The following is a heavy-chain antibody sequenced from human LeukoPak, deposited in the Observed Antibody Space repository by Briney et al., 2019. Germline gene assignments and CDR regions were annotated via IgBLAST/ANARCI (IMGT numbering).Heavy chain of an antibody. CDR2: ISSSSSYI. J-gene: IGHJ5*02. D-gene: IGHD3-9*01. CDR1: GFTFSSYS. Sequence: PGGSLRLSCAASGFTFSSYSMNWVRQAPGKGLEWVSSISSSSSYIYYADSVKGRFTISRDNAKNSLYLQMNSLRAEDTAVYYCARRSDFDWLPINWFDPWGQGTLVTVSS. V-gene: IGHV3-21*01. CDR3: ARRSDFDWLPINWFDP.